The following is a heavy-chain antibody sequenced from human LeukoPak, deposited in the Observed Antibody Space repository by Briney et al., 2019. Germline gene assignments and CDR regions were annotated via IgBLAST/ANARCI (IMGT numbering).Heavy chain of an antibody. CDR3: ATGPYSSSSLST. J-gene: IGHJ4*02. Sequence: PGGSLRLSCAASEFTVSSNYMSWVRQAPGKGLEWVSVIYSGGSTYYSDSVKGRFTISRDNSKNTLYLQMNSLRAEDMAVYYCATGPYSSSSLSTRGQGTLVTVSS. D-gene: IGHD6-6*01. CDR2: IYSGGST. CDR1: EFTVSSNY. V-gene: IGHV3-66*01.